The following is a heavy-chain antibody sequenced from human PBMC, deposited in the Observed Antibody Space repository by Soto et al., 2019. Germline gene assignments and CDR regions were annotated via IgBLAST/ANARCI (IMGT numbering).Heavy chain of an antibody. Sequence: SVKVSCKACGGTFSSYAISLVRQAPGQGLEWMGGIIPIFGTANYAQKFQGRVTITAYESTSTAYMELSSLRSDDTAVYYCARDHSPFVLMVYATYWGRGTLVTVSS. V-gene: IGHV1-69*13. D-gene: IGHD2-8*01. CDR2: IIPIFGTA. CDR3: ARDHSPFVLMVYATY. CDR1: GGTFSSYA. J-gene: IGHJ4*02.